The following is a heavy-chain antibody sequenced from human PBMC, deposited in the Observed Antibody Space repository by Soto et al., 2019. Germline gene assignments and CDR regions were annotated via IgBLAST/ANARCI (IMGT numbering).Heavy chain of an antibody. CDR2: INPSGGST. V-gene: IGHV1-46*01. D-gene: IGHD5-18*01. J-gene: IGHJ6*02. CDR3: ARDERIQLCSHYYYGMDV. Sequence: ASGEGPCKASGNTFTSYYMHWVGPAPGQGLEGMGIINPSGGSTSYAQKFQGRVNMTRDTSTSTVYMELSSLRSEDTAVYYCARDERIQLCSHYYYGMDVWGQRTTVTVSS. CDR1: GNTFTSYY.